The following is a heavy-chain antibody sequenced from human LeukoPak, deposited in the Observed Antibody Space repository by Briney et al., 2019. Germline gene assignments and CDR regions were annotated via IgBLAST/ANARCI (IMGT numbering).Heavy chain of an antibody. J-gene: IGHJ5*02. CDR3: ASHFENEYSRAFDP. CDR2: IYYSGST. V-gene: IGHV4-31*03. Sequence: SQTLSLTCTVSGGSISSGGYYWSWIRQHPGKGLEWIGYIYYSGSTYYNPSLKSRVTISVDTSKNQFSLKLSSVTAADMAVYYCASHFENEYSRAFDPWGQGTLVTVSS. D-gene: IGHD6-13*01. CDR1: GGSISSGGYY.